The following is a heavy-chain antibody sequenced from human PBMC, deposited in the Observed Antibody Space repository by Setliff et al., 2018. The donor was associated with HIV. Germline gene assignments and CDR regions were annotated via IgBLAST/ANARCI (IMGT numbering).Heavy chain of an antibody. CDR1: GGSFSGSY. Sequence: PSETLSLTCAVYGGSFSGSYWSWIRQPPGKGLEWIGEINHSGSTNYSPSLKSRVTISVDTSKNQFSVKLNSVTAADTAVYYCARSKISGSNHETYGFDVWGQGTTVTVSS. D-gene: IGHD1-26*01. J-gene: IGHJ6*02. CDR2: INHSGST. V-gene: IGHV4-34*01. CDR3: ARSKISGSNHETYGFDV.